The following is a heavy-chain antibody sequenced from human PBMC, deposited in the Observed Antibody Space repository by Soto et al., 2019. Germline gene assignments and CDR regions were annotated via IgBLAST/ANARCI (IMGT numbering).Heavy chain of an antibody. D-gene: IGHD5-12*01. CDR3: ARDNMATFDYHYYGMDV. CDR2: VHFSGGT. Sequence: PSETLSLTCSVSGGSVSGGSYPWTWIRQAPGKGLEWIGYVHFSGGTNYNPSLESRVTISIDTSRDQFSLKLTSLTAADTAVYFCARDNMATFDYHYYGMDVWGQGTTVTVSS. J-gene: IGHJ6*02. CDR1: GGSVSGGSYP. V-gene: IGHV4-61*01.